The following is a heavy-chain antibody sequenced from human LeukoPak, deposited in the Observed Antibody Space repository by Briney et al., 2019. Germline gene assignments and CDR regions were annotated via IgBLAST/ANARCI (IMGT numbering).Heavy chain of an antibody. V-gene: IGHV3-30*02. D-gene: IGHD1-26*01. Sequence: GGSLRLSCAASGFTFSSYGMHWVRQAPGKGLEWVAFIRYDGSNKHYADSVKGRFTISRDNSKNTLYLQMNSLRAEDTAVYYCAKGELADFDYWGQGTLVTVSS. CDR1: GFTFSSYG. J-gene: IGHJ4*02. CDR3: AKGELADFDY. CDR2: IRYDGSNK.